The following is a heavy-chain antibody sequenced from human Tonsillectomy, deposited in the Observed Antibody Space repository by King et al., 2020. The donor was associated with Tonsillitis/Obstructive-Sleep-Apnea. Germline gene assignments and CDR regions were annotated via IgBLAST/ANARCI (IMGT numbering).Heavy chain of an antibody. V-gene: IGHV3-30*04. J-gene: IGHJ4*02. CDR2: TSYDRSNK. Sequence: VQLVESGGGVVQPERSLRLSCAASGFTFSSYAMHWVRQAPGKGMEWVAVTSYDRSNKYYADSVKRRFTISRDKSKNTLYLQMNSLRAEDTAVYYCARANDRGQPFDYCGKGTLVTVSS. D-gene: IGHD1-1*01. CDR3: ARANDRGQPFDY. CDR1: GFTFSSYA.